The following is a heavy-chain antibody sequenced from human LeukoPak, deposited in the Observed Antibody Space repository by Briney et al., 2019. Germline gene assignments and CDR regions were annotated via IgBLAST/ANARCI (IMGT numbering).Heavy chain of an antibody. Sequence: SVKVSCKASGGTFSSYAISWVRQAPGQGLEWMGRIIPILGIANYAQKFQGRVTITADKSTSTAYMELSSLRSEDTAVYYCARDQGLRYFDWLDDYWGQGTLVTVSS. CDR1: GGTFSSYA. CDR2: IIPILGIA. J-gene: IGHJ4*02. D-gene: IGHD3-9*01. CDR3: ARDQGLRYFDWLDDY. V-gene: IGHV1-69*04.